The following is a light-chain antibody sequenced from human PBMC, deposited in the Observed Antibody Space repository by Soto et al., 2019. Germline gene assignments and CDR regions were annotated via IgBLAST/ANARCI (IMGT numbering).Light chain of an antibody. J-gene: IGKJ4*01. Sequence: IQMTQSPSTLSASVGDRATITCRASQGISSYLAWYQQKPGKAPKLLIYAASTLQSGVPSRFSGSGSGTDFTLTISCLQSEDFATYYCQQYYSYPLTFGGGTKVDIK. V-gene: IGKV1-8*01. CDR3: QQYYSYPLT. CDR2: AAS. CDR1: QGISSY.